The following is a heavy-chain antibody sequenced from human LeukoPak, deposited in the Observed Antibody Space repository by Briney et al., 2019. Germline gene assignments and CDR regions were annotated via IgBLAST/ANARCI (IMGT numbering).Heavy chain of an antibody. Sequence: PGGSLRLSCGASGFTFSTYWMGWVRQTPEKGLEWVADIKKDGSAKYYVDSVKGRFTTSRDNAKNSLFLQMDSLRVEDTAIYYCASEALDYWGQGTLVTVPS. V-gene: IGHV3-7*01. CDR3: ASEALDY. CDR1: GFTFSTYW. CDR2: IKKDGSAK. J-gene: IGHJ4*02.